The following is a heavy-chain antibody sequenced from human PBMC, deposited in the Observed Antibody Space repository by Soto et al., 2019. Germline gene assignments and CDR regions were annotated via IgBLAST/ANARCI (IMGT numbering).Heavy chain of an antibody. D-gene: IGHD3-10*01. Sequence: ASVKVSCKTSGYTFNMYDISWVRQAPGQELEWMGWIITYTNNTNYAQKFQGRVTMTIDTSTTTAYMELRSLRSDDTAVYYCARGGGAFDYWGQGTLVTVSS. J-gene: IGHJ4*02. CDR3: ARGGGAFDY. V-gene: IGHV1-18*01. CDR1: GYTFNMYD. CDR2: IITYTNNT.